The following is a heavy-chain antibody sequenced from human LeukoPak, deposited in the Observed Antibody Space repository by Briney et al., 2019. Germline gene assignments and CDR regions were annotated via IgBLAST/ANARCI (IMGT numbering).Heavy chain of an antibody. V-gene: IGHV3-23*01. CDR1: GFTFSAHS. CDR3: AKGNWRYFDY. J-gene: IGHJ4*02. Sequence: GGSLRLSCAASGFTFSAHSMTWVRQAPGKGLEWVSAISGSGGSTYYADSVKGRFTISRDNSKNTLYLQMNSLGADDTAVYYCAKGNWRYFDYWGQGTLVTVSS. D-gene: IGHD1-1*01. CDR2: ISGSGGST.